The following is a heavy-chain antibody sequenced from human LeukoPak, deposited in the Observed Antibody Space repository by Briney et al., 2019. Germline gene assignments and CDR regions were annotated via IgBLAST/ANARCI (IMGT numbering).Heavy chain of an antibody. D-gene: IGHD3-10*01. V-gene: IGHV3-48*01. CDR3: AREGTLLWFGESPDSFDP. Sequence: PGGSLRLSCAASGFTFSSYSMNWVRQAPGKGLEWVSYISSSSSTIYYADSVKGRFTISRDNAKNSLYLQMNSLRAEDTAVYYCAREGTLLWFGESPDSFDPWGPGTLVTVSS. CDR1: GFTFSSYS. J-gene: IGHJ5*02. CDR2: ISSSSSTI.